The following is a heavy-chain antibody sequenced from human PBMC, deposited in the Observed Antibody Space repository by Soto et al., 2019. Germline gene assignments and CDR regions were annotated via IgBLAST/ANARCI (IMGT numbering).Heavy chain of an antibody. D-gene: IGHD2-2*01. CDR2: IIPIFGTA. Sequence: ASVKVSCKASGGTFSSYAISWVRQAPGQGLEWMGGIIPIFGTANYAQKFQGRVTITADESTSTAYMELSSLRSEDTAVYYCARGSIVVVPAIYYYYGMDVWGQGTTVTVSS. CDR1: GGTFSSYA. J-gene: IGHJ6*02. CDR3: ARGSIVVVPAIYYYYGMDV. V-gene: IGHV1-69*13.